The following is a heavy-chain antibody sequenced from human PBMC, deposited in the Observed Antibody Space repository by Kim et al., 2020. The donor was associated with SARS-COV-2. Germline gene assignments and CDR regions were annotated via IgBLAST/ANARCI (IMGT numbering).Heavy chain of an antibody. J-gene: IGHJ5*02. CDR1: GGSISSSSYY. CDR3: ARSFTIQNWFDP. Sequence: SETLSLTCTVSGGSISSSSYYWGWIRQPPGKGLEWIGSIYYSGSTYYNPSLKSRVTISVDTSKNQFSLKLSSVTAADTAVYYCARSFTIQNWFDPWGQGTLVTVSS. CDR2: IYYSGST. V-gene: IGHV4-39*01. D-gene: IGHD3-3*01.